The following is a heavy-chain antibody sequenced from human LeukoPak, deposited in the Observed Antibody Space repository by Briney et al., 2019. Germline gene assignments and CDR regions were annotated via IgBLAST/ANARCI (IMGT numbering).Heavy chain of an antibody. CDR3: ARGNGYYDSSAVDY. Sequence: ASVKVSCKASGYTFTSYDINWVRQAPGQGLEWMGWMNPNSGNTGYAQKFQGRVTMTRNTSISTAYMELSSLRSEDTAVYYCARGNGYYDSSAVDYWGQGTLVTVSS. CDR1: GYTFTSYD. V-gene: IGHV1-8*01. CDR2: MNPNSGNT. J-gene: IGHJ4*02. D-gene: IGHD3-22*01.